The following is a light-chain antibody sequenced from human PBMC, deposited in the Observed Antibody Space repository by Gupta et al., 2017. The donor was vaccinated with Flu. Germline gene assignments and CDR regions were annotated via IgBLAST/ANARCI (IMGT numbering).Light chain of an antibody. CDR2: SNN. CDR3: EIWHDSLKGGV. V-gene: IGLV1-44*01. Sequence: QSVLTQPPSASGTPGQRVTIPCSGSSSNIGSNTVNWYQQVPGKAPKILIYSNNQRPSGVPDRVSGSKSGYSASLAIRRLKSEDEAEYYCEIWHDSLKGGVFGGGTKLTVL. CDR1: SSNIGSNT. J-gene: IGLJ7*01.